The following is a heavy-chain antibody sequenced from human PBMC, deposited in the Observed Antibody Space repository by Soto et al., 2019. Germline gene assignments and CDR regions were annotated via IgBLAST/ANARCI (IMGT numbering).Heavy chain of an antibody. CDR3: VRGARLGGY. D-gene: IGHD3-16*01. J-gene: IGHJ4*02. V-gene: IGHV3-7*03. CDR1: GFTFSSYW. Sequence: EVQLVESGGGLVQPGGSLRLSCTASGFTFSSYWMSWVRQAPGKGLGWVANIKEDGSGKYYVDSVKGRFSISRDNARNSLYLQMNSLGVDDTAVYYCVRGARLGGYWGQGALVTVSS. CDR2: IKEDGSGK.